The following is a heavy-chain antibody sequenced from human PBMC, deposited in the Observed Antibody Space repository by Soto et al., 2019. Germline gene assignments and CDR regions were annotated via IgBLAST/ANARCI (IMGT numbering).Heavy chain of an antibody. Sequence: PGGSLRLSCAASGFTFSSYGMHWVRQAPGKGLEWVAVISYDGSNKYYADSVKGRFTISRDNSKNTLYLQMNSLRAEDTAVYYCAKDLLLSRHCSSTSCYRLGYYYGMDVWGQGTTVTVSS. J-gene: IGHJ6*02. CDR3: AKDLLLSRHCSSTSCYRLGYYYGMDV. D-gene: IGHD2-2*02. CDR2: ISYDGSNK. V-gene: IGHV3-30*18. CDR1: GFTFSSYG.